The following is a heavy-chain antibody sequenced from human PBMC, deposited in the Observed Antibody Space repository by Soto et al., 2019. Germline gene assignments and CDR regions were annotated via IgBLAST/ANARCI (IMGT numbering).Heavy chain of an antibody. V-gene: IGHV3-49*03. D-gene: IGHD2-21*02. CDR1: GFTFGDYA. J-gene: IGHJ4*02. CDR3: TTRDNSGGNSPFDF. CDR2: IRSKGSGGTT. Sequence: PGGSLRLSFTASGFTFGDYAMSWFRQAPGKGLEWVGFIRSKGSGGTTDYAAPVKGRFTISRDDSKTTLYLQMNSLKTEDTAVIYCTTRDNSGGNSPFDFWGRGTVVPVS.